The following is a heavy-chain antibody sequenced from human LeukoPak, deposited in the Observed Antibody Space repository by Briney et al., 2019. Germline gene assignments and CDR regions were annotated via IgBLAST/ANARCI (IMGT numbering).Heavy chain of an antibody. V-gene: IGHV4-34*01. CDR3: AGENWHFDL. J-gene: IGHJ2*01. Sequence: SETLSLTCAVYGGSFSNYYWSWIRQSPGKGLEWIGEINQSGTTKYNPSLESRATMSMDTSKNQFSLKLTSVTAADTAVYYCAGENWHFDLWGRGTLVTVSS. CDR2: INQSGTT. CDR1: GGSFSNYY.